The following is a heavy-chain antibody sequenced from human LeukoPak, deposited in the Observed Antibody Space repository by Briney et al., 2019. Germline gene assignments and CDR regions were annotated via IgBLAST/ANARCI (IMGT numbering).Heavy chain of an antibody. CDR3: ARITINYDILTGYYNVIYGMDV. CDR1: GYTFTSYG. D-gene: IGHD3-9*01. CDR2: ISAYNGNT. J-gene: IGHJ6*02. V-gene: IGHV1-18*01. Sequence: ASVKVSCKASGYTFTSYGIGWVRQAPGQGLEWMGWISAYNGNTNYAQKLQGRVTMTTDTSTSTAYMELRSLRSNDTAVYYCARITINYDILTGYYNVIYGMDVWGQGTTVTVSS.